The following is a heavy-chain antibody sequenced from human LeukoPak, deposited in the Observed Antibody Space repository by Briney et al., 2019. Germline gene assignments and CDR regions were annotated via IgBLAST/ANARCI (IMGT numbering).Heavy chain of an antibody. D-gene: IGHD6-6*01. Sequence: GGSLRLSCAASGFTFSSYWMSWVRQAPGKGLEWVANIKQDGSEKYYVDSVKGRFTISRDNAKNSLYLQMNSLRAEDTAVYYCAREGRVEQLVRASYYYYMDVWGKGTTVTVSS. V-gene: IGHV3-7*01. J-gene: IGHJ6*03. CDR2: IKQDGSEK. CDR1: GFTFSSYW. CDR3: AREGRVEQLVRASYYYYMDV.